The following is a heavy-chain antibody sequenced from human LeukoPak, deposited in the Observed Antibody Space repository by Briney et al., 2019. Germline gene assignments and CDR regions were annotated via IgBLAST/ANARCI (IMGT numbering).Heavy chain of an antibody. J-gene: IGHJ4*02. V-gene: IGHV3-33*07. CDR3: ARDPDRSGFDY. D-gene: IGHD1-14*01. CDR2: VWYDGNNK. CDR1: GFTFINYG. Sequence: GGSLRLSCAASGFTFINYGMYWIRQAPGKGLEWVATVWYDGNNKYYADSVQGRFTISRDNSRNTLFLQMDSLRVEDTGLYYCARDPDRSGFDYWGQGTLVTVSS.